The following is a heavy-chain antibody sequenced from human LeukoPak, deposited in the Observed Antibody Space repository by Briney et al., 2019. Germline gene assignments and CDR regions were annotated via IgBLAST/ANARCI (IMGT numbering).Heavy chain of an antibody. CDR1: GFTFSSYA. V-gene: IGHV3-48*03. J-gene: IGHJ4*02. D-gene: IGHD2-2*01. CDR3: ARSQGGVPAALNFDY. Sequence: GGSLRLSCAASGFTFSSYAMTWVRQAPGKGLEWVSYISSSGSTIYYADSVKGRFTISRDNAKNSLYLQMNSPRAEDTAVYYCARSQGGVPAALNFDYWGQGTLVTVSS. CDR2: ISSSGSTI.